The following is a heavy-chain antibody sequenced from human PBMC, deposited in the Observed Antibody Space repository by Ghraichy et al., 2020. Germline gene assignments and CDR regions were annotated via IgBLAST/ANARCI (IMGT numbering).Heavy chain of an antibody. CDR2: ITVYNGNT. V-gene: IGHV1-45*01. J-gene: IGHJ3*01. D-gene: IGHD2/OR15-2a*01. CDR3: ARGPLYASGSDEEAFDS. Sequence: SVKVSCKASGYIFTYRYLHWVRQAPGQALEWLGWITVYNGNTKYAQKFKDRVTITRESSLSTIYMELRNLRSEDTVVYYCARGPLYASGSDEEAFDSWGQGTMVTVSS. CDR1: GYIFTYRY.